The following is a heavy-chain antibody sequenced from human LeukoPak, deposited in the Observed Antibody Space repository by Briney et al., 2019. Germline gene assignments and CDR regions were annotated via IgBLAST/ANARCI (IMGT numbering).Heavy chain of an antibody. CDR1: GFTFNDYY. V-gene: IGHV3-11*01. D-gene: IGHD3-22*01. Sequence: PGGSLRLSCAASGFTFNDYYMSWIRQAPGKGLEWVSYISSSGSTIYNADSVKGRFTISRDNAKNSLYLQMNSLRAEDTAVYYCASRRSHYYDSSGYEYFDYWGQGTLVTVSS. J-gene: IGHJ4*02. CDR2: ISSSGSTI. CDR3: ASRRSHYYDSSGYEYFDY.